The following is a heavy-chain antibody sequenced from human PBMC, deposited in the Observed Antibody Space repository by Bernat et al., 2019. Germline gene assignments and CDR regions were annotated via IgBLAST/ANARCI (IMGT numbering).Heavy chain of an antibody. CDR1: GFTFSNYG. CDR2: IWYDSSNS. J-gene: IGHJ4*02. CDR3: AGEGWSAMAAAGTGADY. V-gene: IGHV3-33*01. D-gene: IGHD6-25*01. Sequence: QVQLVESGGGVVQPGTSLRLSCVVSGFTFSNYGMHWVRQAPGKGLERVAVIWYDSSNSYYADSVRGRFTISKDNSKNTLFLQMNSLGTEDTGVYYCAGEGWSAMAAAGTGADYWGQGTLVSVSS.